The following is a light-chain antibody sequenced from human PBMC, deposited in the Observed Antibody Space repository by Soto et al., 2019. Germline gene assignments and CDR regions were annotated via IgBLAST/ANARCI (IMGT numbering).Light chain of an antibody. J-gene: IGKJ3*01. CDR2: GAS. Sequence: EIVLTQSPGILSLSPGERATLACRASQSISSDHLAWYQQRPGQSPRLLIYGASSRTTGVPDRFSGSGSGTAFTLTISRLEPEDFAVYYCQHYRSAPFTFGPGTKVDIK. CDR1: QSISSDH. CDR3: QHYRSAPFT. V-gene: IGKV3-20*01.